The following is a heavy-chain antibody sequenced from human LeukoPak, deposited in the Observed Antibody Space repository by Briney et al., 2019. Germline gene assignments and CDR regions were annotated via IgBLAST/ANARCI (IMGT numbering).Heavy chain of an antibody. V-gene: IGHV4-34*01. CDR2: INHLGTT. CDR3: ARGQRLRYYYDRSAFDV. CDR1: GGSLSGYY. Sequence: SETLSLTCGVSGGSLSGYYWSWVRQSPGKGLEWIGEINHLGTTNYNPSLKSRVTISEDTSESQFSLKLSSLTVADTAVYYCARGQRLRYYYDRSAFDVWGHGTMVTVSS. D-gene: IGHD3-22*01. J-gene: IGHJ3*01.